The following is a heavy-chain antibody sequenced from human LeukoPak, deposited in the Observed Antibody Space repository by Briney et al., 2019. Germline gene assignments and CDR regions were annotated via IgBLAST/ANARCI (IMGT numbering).Heavy chain of an antibody. V-gene: IGHV3-64*01. D-gene: IGHD3-10*01. CDR2: ISYNGDIT. CDR1: GFAFNTYA. J-gene: IGHJ3*02. Sequence: PGGSLRLSCTASGFAFNTYAMHWVRQAPGKGLEFVSAISYNGDITYYANSVKGRFTISRDNAKYTLYLHMGSLRPEDMAVYYCARDSPLLWGFGELWSYAFDIWGQGTLVTVSS. CDR3: ARDSPLLWGFGELWSYAFDI.